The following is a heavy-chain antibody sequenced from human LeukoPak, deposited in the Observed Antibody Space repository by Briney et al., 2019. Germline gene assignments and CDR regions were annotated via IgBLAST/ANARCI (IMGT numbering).Heavy chain of an antibody. D-gene: IGHD3-3*01. CDR2: IIPIFGTA. Sequence: SVKVSCKASGGTFSSYAISWVRQAPGQGLEWMGGIIPIFGTANYAQKFQGRVTITADESTSTAYMELSSLRSEDTAVYYCARSRFLEWLLPYNWFDPWGQGTLVTVSS. V-gene: IGHV1-69*13. CDR1: GGTFSSYA. CDR3: ARSRFLEWLLPYNWFDP. J-gene: IGHJ5*02.